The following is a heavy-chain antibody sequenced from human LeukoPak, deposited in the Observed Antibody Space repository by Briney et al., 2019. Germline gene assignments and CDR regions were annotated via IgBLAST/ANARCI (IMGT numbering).Heavy chain of an antibody. CDR1: GFTFSDSW. J-gene: IGHJ4*02. CDR2: INGDGSTT. CDR3: ATAGNYRFDY. Sequence: GGSLRLSCTGSGFTFSDSWIHWVRQAPGKGLVWVSRINGDGSTTNYADSVKGRFTISRDNAQATLYLQMNTLRAEDTAVYYCATAGNYRFDYWGQGTLVTVSS. V-gene: IGHV3-74*01. D-gene: IGHD3-10*01.